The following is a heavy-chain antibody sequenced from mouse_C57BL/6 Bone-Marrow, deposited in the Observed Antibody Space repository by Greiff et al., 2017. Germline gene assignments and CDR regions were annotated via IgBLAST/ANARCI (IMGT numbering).Heavy chain of an antibody. CDR2: ISYDGSN. CDR3: ARDPGMYY. CDR1: GYSITSGYY. V-gene: IGHV3-6*01. Sequence: EVQVVESGPGLVKPSQSLSLTCSVTGYSITSGYYWNWIRQFPGNKLEWMGYISYDGSNNYNPSLKNRISITRDTSKNQFFLKLNSVTTEDTATYYCARDPGMYYWGQGTSVTVSS. J-gene: IGHJ4*01.